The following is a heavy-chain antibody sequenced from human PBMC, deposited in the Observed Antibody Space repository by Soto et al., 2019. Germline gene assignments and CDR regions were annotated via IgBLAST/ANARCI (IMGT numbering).Heavy chain of an antibody. CDR1: VYIFSSFS. J-gene: IGHJ6*02. Sequence: XSVKVSCKASVYIFSSFSVHWVRQAPGQSLEWIGWTNAANGYIEYSLDLQGRVTITRDTSVNTVYMQLSSLTSGDGAVYYCARDGGAGMDVWGQGTTVTVSS. CDR3: ARDGGAGMDV. D-gene: IGHD3-16*01. V-gene: IGHV1-3*02. CDR2: TNAANGYI.